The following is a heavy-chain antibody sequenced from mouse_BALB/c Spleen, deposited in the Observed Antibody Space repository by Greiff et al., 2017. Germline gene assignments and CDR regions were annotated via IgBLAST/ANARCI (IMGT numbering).Heavy chain of an antibody. CDR1: GFTFSSFG. Sequence: EVNLVESGGGLVQPGGSRKLSCAASGFTFSSFGMHWVRQAPEKGLEWVAYISSGSSTIYYADTVKGRFTISRDNPKNTLFLQMTSLRSEDTAMYYCARGGTITTANWFAYWGQGTLVTVSA. CDR3: ARGGTITTANWFAY. CDR2: ISSGSSTI. V-gene: IGHV5-17*02. D-gene: IGHD1-2*01. J-gene: IGHJ3*01.